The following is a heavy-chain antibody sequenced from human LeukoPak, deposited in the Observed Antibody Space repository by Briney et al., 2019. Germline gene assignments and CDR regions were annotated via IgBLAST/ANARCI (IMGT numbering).Heavy chain of an antibody. CDR3: ARSGAFDI. CDR2: IYYSGST. J-gene: IGHJ3*02. Sequence: PSETLSLTCTVSGGSISSSSYYWGWIRQPPGKGLEWIGSIYYSGSTYYNPSLKSRVTMSVDTSKNQFSLKLSSVTAADTAVYYCARSGAFDIWGQGTTVTVSS. D-gene: IGHD3-10*01. V-gene: IGHV4-39*07. CDR1: GGSISSSSYY.